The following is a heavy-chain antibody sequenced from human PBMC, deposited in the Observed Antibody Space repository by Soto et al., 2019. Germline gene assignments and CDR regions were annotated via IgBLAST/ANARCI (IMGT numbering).Heavy chain of an antibody. CDR1: GFTFSSYA. Sequence: GGSLRLSCAASGFTFSSYAMSWVRQAPGKGLEWVSAISGSGGSTYYADSVKGRFTISRDNSENTLYLQMNSLRAEDTAVYYCAKDITAIFGVVIISLAFDYWGQGTLVTVSS. CDR3: AKDITAIFGVVIISLAFDY. J-gene: IGHJ4*02. CDR2: ISGSGGST. D-gene: IGHD3-3*01. V-gene: IGHV3-23*01.